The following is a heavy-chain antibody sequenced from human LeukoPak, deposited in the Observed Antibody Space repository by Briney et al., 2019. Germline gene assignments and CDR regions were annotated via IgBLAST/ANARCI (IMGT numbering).Heavy chain of an antibody. J-gene: IGHJ5*02. CDR3: ARHSYYYDSSGYLHWFDP. V-gene: IGHV4-39*01. D-gene: IGHD3-22*01. CDR1: GGSISSSSYY. Sequence: SETLSLTCTVSGGSISSSSYYWGWIRQPPGKGLEWIGSIYYSGSTYYNPSLKSRVTISVDTSKNQFSLKLSSVTAADTAVYYCARHSYYYDSSGYLHWFDPWGQGTLVTVSS. CDR2: IYYSGST.